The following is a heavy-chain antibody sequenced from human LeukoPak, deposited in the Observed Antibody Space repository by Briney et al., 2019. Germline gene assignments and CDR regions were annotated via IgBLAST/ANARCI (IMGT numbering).Heavy chain of an antibody. CDR2: VSWNTDHI. Sequence: RGRSLRLSCEGSGFIFHDYVMHWVRQAPGKGLEWVSGVSWNTDHIGYADSVKGRFTISRDNDRNTLHLQMNSLRVEDTAFYFCAKSPSFTLGGGYVDSWGRGTLVTVSS. J-gene: IGHJ4*02. CDR1: GFIFHDYV. D-gene: IGHD3-10*01. V-gene: IGHV3-9*01. CDR3: AKSPSFTLGGGYVDS.